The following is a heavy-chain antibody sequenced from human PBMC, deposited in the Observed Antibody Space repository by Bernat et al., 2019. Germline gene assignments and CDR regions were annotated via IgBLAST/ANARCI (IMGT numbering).Heavy chain of an antibody. CDR2: INHSGST. CDR3: ARLAAAGTKTDY. V-gene: IGHV4-34*01. Sequence: QVQLQQWGAGLLKPSETLSLTCAVYGGPSSGSSWSWTRQPPGKGLEWIGEINHSGSTNYNPSLKSRVTISVDTSKNQFSLKLSSVTAADTAVYYCARLAAAGTKTDYWGQGTLVTVSS. D-gene: IGHD6-13*01. J-gene: IGHJ4*02. CDR1: GGPSSGSS.